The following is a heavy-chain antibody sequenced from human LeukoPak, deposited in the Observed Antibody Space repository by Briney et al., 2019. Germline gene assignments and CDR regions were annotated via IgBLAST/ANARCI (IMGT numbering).Heavy chain of an antibody. Sequence: PGGSLRLSCTAFGFTFGENAMIWFRQSPGKGLEWVSLITSRAHGGKTEYAASVMGRFNMSRDDSKNTAYLEINSLESEETGVYYCSRVEGSSINNYYYYMAVWGKGTSVTVSS. V-gene: IGHV3-49*03. J-gene: IGHJ6*03. CDR2: ITSRAHGGKT. D-gene: IGHD2-2*01. CDR1: GFTFGENA. CDR3: SRVEGSSINNYYYYMAV.